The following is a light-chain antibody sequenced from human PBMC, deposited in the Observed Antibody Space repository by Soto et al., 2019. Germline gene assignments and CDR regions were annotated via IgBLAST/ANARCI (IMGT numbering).Light chain of an antibody. CDR1: QSVYSNY. Sequence: EIVLTQSPGTLSLSPGERATLSCRASQSVYSNYLAWYQEKPGQAPRLLIYDTSNRATGIPPRFSGSRSGTEFTLTISSLEPEDFAVYYCHQRNTFGQGTRLEIK. V-gene: IGKV3D-20*02. J-gene: IGKJ5*01. CDR2: DTS. CDR3: HQRNT.